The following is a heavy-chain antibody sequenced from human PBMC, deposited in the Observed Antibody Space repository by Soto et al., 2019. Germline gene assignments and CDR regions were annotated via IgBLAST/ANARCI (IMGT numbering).Heavy chain of an antibody. V-gene: IGHV3-72*01. CDR1: GFTFSDHY. D-gene: IGHD3-16*01. CDR2: SRNRVNSHTT. Sequence: EVQLVESGGGLVQPGGSLRLSCAASGFTFSDHYMDWVRQAPGKGLEWVARSRNRVNSHTTEYAASVKGRFTISRDESKRSLYLQMKSLKIEDTAVYYCTRGLLGGAPAYTFHGMDVWGQGTTVTVS. CDR3: TRGLLGGAPAYTFHGMDV. J-gene: IGHJ6*01.